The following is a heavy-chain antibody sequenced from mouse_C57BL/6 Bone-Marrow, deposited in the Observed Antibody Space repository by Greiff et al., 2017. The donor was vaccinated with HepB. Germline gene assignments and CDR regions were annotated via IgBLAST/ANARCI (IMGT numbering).Heavy chain of an antibody. D-gene: IGHD2-4*01. CDR2: ISDGGSYT. Sequence: DVQLVESGGGLVKPGGSLKLSCAASGFTFSSYAMSWVRQTPEKRLEWVATISDGGSYTYYPDNVKGRFTISRDNAKNNLYLQMSHLKSEDTAMYYCARDFDYDGGYWGQGTTLTVSS. CDR1: GFTFSSYA. CDR3: ARDFDYDGGY. V-gene: IGHV5-4*01. J-gene: IGHJ2*01.